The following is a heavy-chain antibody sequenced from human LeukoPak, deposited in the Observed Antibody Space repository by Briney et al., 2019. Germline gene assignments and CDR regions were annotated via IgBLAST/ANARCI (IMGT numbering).Heavy chain of an antibody. D-gene: IGHD6-19*01. Sequence: ASVKVSCKASGYTFTSYYMHWVRRAPGQGLEWMGIINPSGGSTSYAQKFQGRVTMTRDTPTSTVYMELSSLRSEDTAVYYCARDGAVAGNAFDIWGQGTMVTVSS. CDR3: ARDGAVAGNAFDI. CDR2: INPSGGST. V-gene: IGHV1-46*01. CDR1: GYTFTSYY. J-gene: IGHJ3*02.